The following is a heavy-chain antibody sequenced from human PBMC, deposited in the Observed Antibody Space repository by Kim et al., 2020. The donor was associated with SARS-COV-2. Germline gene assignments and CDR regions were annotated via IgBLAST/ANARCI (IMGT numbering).Heavy chain of an antibody. J-gene: IGHJ4*02. V-gene: IGHV3-74*01. CDR1: GFTFSGYW. D-gene: IGHD6-19*01. Sequence: GGSLRLSCAAYGFTFSGYWMHWVRQPPGKGLVWVSRVNTDGSTTTYADSVKGRFTISRDNAKNTMYLQMNSLRAEDTAVYYCARSRGAGFDFWGLGTLVTVSS. CDR3: ARSRGAGFDF. CDR2: VNTDGSTT.